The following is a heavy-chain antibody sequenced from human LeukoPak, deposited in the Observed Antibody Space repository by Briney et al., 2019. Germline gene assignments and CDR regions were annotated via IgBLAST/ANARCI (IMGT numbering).Heavy chain of an antibody. Sequence: PSETLSLTCTISGGSVARTGCYWGWIRQPPGKGLEWIGSAYYTGEIYSTPSLKSRLTISVDTSKNQFALTLTSVTAADTAVYYCGRHVSNWWDYHYGLDVWGQGTTVTVSS. D-gene: IGHD2-15*01. CDR2: AYYTGEI. CDR3: GRHVSNWWDYHYGLDV. V-gene: IGHV4-39*01. CDR1: GGSVARTGCY. J-gene: IGHJ6*02.